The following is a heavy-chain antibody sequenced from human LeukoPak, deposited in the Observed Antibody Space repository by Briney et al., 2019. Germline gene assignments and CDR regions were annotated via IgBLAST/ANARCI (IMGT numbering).Heavy chain of an antibody. J-gene: IGHJ4*02. CDR3: AKDLNYDFWSGLGN. V-gene: IGHV3-23*01. D-gene: IGHD3-3*01. Sequence: GGSLRLSCAASGFTFSSNAMAWVRQAPGKGLEWVSAIRGSDGATYYADSVKGRFTISRDNSKNTLSLQMNSLRAEDTAVYYCAKDLNYDFWSGLGNWGQGTLVTVSS. CDR2: IRGSDGAT. CDR1: GFTFSSNA.